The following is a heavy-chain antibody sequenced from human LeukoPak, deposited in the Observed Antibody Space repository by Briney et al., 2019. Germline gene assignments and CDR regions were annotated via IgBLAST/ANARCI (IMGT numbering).Heavy chain of an antibody. D-gene: IGHD3-3*01. Sequence: GGSLRLSCAASGFTFSSYGMHWVRQAPGKGLEWVAVISYDGSNKYYADSVKGRFTISRDNSKNTLYLQMNSLRAEDTAVYYCAKAGLWRYDFWSGYYTNGPYYYYYYMDVWGKGTTVTVSS. V-gene: IGHV3-30*18. J-gene: IGHJ6*03. CDR3: AKAGLWRYDFWSGYYTNGPYYYYYYMDV. CDR1: GFTFSSYG. CDR2: ISYDGSNK.